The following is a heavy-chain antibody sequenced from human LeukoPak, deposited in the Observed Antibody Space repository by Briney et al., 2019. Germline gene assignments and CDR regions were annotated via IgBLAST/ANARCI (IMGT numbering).Heavy chain of an antibody. V-gene: IGHV1-18*01. J-gene: IGHJ1*01. CDR2: ISAYNGNT. CDR3: ARGASSSWYFLISSEYFQH. Sequence: GASVKVSCKASGYTFTSYGISWVRQAPGQGLEWMGWISAYNGNTNYAQKLQGRVTMTTDTSTSTAYMELRSLRSDDTAVYYCARGASSSWYFLISSEYFQHWGQGTLVTVSS. CDR1: GYTFTSYG. D-gene: IGHD6-13*01.